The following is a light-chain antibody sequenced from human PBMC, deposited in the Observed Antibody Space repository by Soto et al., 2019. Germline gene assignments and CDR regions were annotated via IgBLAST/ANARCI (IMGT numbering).Light chain of an antibody. CDR2: KAS. J-gene: IGKJ1*01. CDR1: QSISSY. CDR3: QHYNSYSEA. Sequence: DIPMTQSPFSLSASVGDRVTITGRASQSISSYLNWYHQKPGKAPKLLIYKASTLKSGVPPRFSGSGSGTEFTLTISSLQPDEFATHYCQHYNSYSEAFGQETKVDI. V-gene: IGKV1-5*03.